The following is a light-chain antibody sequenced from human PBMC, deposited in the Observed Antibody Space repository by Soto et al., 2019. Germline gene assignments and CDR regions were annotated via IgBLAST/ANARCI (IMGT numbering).Light chain of an antibody. CDR2: DAS. J-gene: IGKJ4*01. CDR3: QQYNLWPPRP. V-gene: IGKV3-15*01. Sequence: EVVMTQSPATLSVSPGERATLSCRASRSVNQYLAWYQQRPGQAPRLLIYDASTRAAGVAARFSGSGSGTDFTLTISSLQSEDVAVYYCQQYNLWPPRPFGGGTKVEL. CDR1: RSVNQY.